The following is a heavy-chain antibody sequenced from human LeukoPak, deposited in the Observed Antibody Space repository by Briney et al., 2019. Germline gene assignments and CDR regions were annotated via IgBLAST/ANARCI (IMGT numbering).Heavy chain of an antibody. CDR2: ISGSGGST. Sequence: PGGSLRLSCAASGFTFSSYAMSWVRQVPGKGLEWVSAISGSGGSTYYADSVKGRFTISRDNSKNSLYLQMNSLRAEDTAVYYCARGYYYDSSGYYYHWGQGTLVTVSS. V-gene: IGHV3-23*01. J-gene: IGHJ5*02. D-gene: IGHD3-22*01. CDR3: ARGYYYDSSGYYYH. CDR1: GFTFSSYA.